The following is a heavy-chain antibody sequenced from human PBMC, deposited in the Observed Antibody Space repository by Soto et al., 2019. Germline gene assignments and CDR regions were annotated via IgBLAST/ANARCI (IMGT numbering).Heavy chain of an antibody. CDR3: AREGRGKKAGYNGLVSLGY. V-gene: IGHV1-69*06. CDR1: GSRFSNYV. D-gene: IGHD2-2*02. Sequence: QVQLVQSGAEVKTPGSSLKVSCKVSGSRFSNYVISWVRQAPGHGLEWLGRIIPIFNSTKYAQSFQGRVTITEEKSTRTASLELSSLRSDDTAVYYCAREGRGKKAGYNGLVSLGYWGQGTLVTVAS. J-gene: IGHJ4*02. CDR2: IIPIFNST.